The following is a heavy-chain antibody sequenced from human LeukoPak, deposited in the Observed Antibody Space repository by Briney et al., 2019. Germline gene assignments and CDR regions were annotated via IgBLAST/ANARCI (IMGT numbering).Heavy chain of an antibody. D-gene: IGHD2-2*02. CDR2: VDPEDGET. CDR1: GYTFTSYY. V-gene: IGHV1-69-2*01. J-gene: IGHJ3*02. CDR3: VRYCSSTSCYTDAFDI. Sequence: ASVKVSCKASGYTFTSYYMHWVQQTPGKGLEWMGLVDPEDGETIYAEKFQGRVTITADTSTDTAYMELSSLRSEDTAVYYCVRYCSSTSCYTDAFDIWGQGAMVTVSS.